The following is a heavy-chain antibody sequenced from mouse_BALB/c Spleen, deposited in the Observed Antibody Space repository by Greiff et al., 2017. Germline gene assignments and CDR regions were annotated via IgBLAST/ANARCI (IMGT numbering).Heavy chain of an antibody. D-gene: IGHD1-2*01. V-gene: IGHV3-6*02. J-gene: IGHJ3*01. CDR1: GYSITSDYY. Sequence: VQLQQSGPGLVKPSQSLSLTCSVTGYSITSDYYWNWIRQFPGNKLEWMGYISYDGSNNYNPSLKNRISITRDTSKNQFFLKLNSVTTEDTATYYCARAITTASWFAYWGQGTLVTVSA. CDR3: ARAITTASWFAY. CDR2: ISYDGSN.